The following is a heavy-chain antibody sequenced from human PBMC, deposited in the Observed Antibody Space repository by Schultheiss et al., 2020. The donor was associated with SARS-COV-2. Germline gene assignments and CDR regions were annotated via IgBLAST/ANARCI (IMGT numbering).Heavy chain of an antibody. D-gene: IGHD4-23*01. CDR3: ARDDYGGNNFDY. CDR2: INPSGGST. CDR1: GYTFTNYY. Sequence: ASVKVSCKASGYTFTNYYMHWVRQAPGQGLEWMGIINPSGGSTSYAQKFLGRVTMTRDTSISTAYMELSRLRSDDTAVYYCARDDYGGNNFDYWGQGTLVTVSS. J-gene: IGHJ4*02. V-gene: IGHV1-46*01.